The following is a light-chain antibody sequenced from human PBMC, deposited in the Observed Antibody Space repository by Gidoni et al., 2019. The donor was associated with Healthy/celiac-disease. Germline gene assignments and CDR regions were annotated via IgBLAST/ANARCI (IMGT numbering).Light chain of an antibody. CDR1: QSLLYSDGNTY. CDR3: MQGTHWPPT. J-gene: IGKJ1*01. CDR2: GVS. V-gene: IGKV2-30*01. Sequence: EVVLNQSPLSLPVTLGQPASISCRSSQSLLYSDGNTYLNWFHQRPGQSPRRLIYGVSNRDSGAPDRFTGSGSGSDFTLKISRVEADDVGIYYCMQGTHWPPTFGQGPRVEIK.